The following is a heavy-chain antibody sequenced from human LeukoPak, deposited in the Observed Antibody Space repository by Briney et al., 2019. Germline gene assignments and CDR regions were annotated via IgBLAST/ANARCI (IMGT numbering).Heavy chain of an antibody. J-gene: IGHJ3*02. D-gene: IGHD2-2*01. CDR1: GGSLRSGWYY. CDR2: IFYSGST. Sequence: SGTPSPPRTVSGGSLRSGWYYWSWVPPPPGEGLGGVVDIFYSGSTNYNPSLKSRVTISVDTSKNQFSLKLSSVTAADTAVYYCARDRSTDLRNDSDAFDIWGQGTMVTVSS. V-gene: IGHV4-61*01. CDR3: ARDRSTDLRNDSDAFDI.